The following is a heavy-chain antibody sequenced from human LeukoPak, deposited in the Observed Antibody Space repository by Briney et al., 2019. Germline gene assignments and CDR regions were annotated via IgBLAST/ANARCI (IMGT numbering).Heavy chain of an antibody. J-gene: IGHJ4*02. CDR3: ARDNDFWSGLYYFDY. CDR1: GYTFTGYY. V-gene: IGHV1-2*02. Sequence: ASVKVSCKASGYTFTGYYMHWVRQAPGQGLEGMGWINPNSGGTNYAQKFQGRVTMTRDTSISTAYMELSRLRSDDTAVYYCARDNDFWSGLYYFDYWGQGTLVTVSS. CDR2: INPNSGGT. D-gene: IGHD3-3*01.